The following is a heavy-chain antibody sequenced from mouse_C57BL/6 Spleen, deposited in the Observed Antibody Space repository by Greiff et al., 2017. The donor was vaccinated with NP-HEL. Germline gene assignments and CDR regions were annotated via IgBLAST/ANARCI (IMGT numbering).Heavy chain of an antibody. CDR3: ARDPLYYYGSSYSAMDY. V-gene: IGHV1-82*01. J-gene: IGHJ4*01. Sequence: VQLQQSGPELVKPGASVKISCKASGYAFSSSWMNWVKQRPGKGLEWIGRIYPGDGDTNYNGKFKGKATLTADKSSSTAYMQLSSLTSEDSAVYFCARDPLYYYGSSYSAMDYWGQGTSVTVAS. CDR1: GYAFSSSW. CDR2: IYPGDGDT. D-gene: IGHD1-1*01.